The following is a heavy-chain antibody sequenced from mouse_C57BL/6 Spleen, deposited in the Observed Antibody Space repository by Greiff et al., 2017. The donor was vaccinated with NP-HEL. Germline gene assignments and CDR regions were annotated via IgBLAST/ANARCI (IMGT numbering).Heavy chain of an antibody. Sequence: EVQLQQSGPELVKPGASVKIPCKASGYTFTDYNMDWVKQSHGKSLEWIGDINPNNGGTISNQKLKGKATLTVDKSSSTAYMELRSRTSEDTAVYYCARGQIAYYYGSSEYYFDYWGQGTTLTVSS. CDR3: ARGQIAYYYGSSEYYFDY. D-gene: IGHD1-1*01. J-gene: IGHJ2*01. CDR1: GYTFTDYN. V-gene: IGHV1-18*01. CDR2: INPNNGGT.